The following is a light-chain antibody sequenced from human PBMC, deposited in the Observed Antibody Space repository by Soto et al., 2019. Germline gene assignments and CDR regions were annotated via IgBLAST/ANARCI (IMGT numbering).Light chain of an antibody. J-gene: IGKJ4*01. CDR3: QQFSSYPLT. CDR1: QSVSSSY. CDR2: GAS. Sequence: EILMTQSPATVAVAPGERSTLSCSASQSVSSSYLAWYQQKPGQAPRLLIYGASNRATGIPDRFSGSGSGTDFTLTISRLEPEDFAVYYCQQFSSYPLTFGGGTKVDIK. V-gene: IGKV3-20*01.